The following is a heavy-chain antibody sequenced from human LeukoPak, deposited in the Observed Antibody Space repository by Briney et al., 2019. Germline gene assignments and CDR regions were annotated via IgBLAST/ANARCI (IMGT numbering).Heavy chain of an antibody. Sequence: SQTLSLTCTVSGGSISSGGYYWSWIRQPPGKGLEWIGYIYHSGSTYYNPSLKSRVTISVDRAKNQFSLKLSSVTAADTAVYYCARDVGSSGDLGYWGQGTLVTVSS. CDR1: GGSISSGGYY. CDR2: IYHSGST. D-gene: IGHD3-22*01. V-gene: IGHV4-30-2*01. CDR3: ARDVGSSGDLGY. J-gene: IGHJ4*02.